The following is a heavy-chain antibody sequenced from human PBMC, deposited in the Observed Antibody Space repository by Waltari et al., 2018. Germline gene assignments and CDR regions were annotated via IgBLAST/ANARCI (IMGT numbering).Heavy chain of an antibody. Sequence: QLQLQESGPGLVKPSETLSLTCSVSGVSIPSNRHYWGWIRQPPGQGLEWIGTMSYSGATYSSPSLQSRVTISRDTSKNLLSLKLGSVTAADTAVYYCATYIGASVGTAAFDVWGLGTMVTVSS. CDR1: GVSIPSNRHY. J-gene: IGHJ3*01. D-gene: IGHD5-12*01. CDR3: ATYIGASVGTAAFDV. CDR2: MSYSGAT. V-gene: IGHV4-39*01.